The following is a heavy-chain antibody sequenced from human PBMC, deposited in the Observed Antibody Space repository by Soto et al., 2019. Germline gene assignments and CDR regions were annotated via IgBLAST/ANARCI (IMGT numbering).Heavy chain of an antibody. CDR2: MFYSGLT. Sequence: SETLSLTCSVSGYSVSSSDYYWAWIRQPPGKGLEWIGSMFYSGLTYYNPSLKSRVTLSVDTSKNRVSVSLNSVTAADTAVYYCAPLTVSLSGPYGIHVWGQGTTVTVSS. D-gene: IGHD3-3*01. J-gene: IGHJ6*02. CDR3: APLTVSLSGPYGIHV. CDR1: GYSVSSSDYY. V-gene: IGHV4-39*01.